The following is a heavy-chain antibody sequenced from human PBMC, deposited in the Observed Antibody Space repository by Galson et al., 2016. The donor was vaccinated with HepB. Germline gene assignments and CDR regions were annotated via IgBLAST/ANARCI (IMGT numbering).Heavy chain of an antibody. V-gene: IGHV2-5*02. CDR1: SVTTKRVD. D-gene: IGHD1-1*01. CDR2: IYWDEDK. CDR3: AHVRDGLELYFDS. Sequence: ALVKPTQTLTLTCSFSSVTTKRVDVGWIRQPPGKALEWLALIYWDEDKRYNPSLKSRLTITRDTSKNQVVLTMTNMDPVDTATYYCAHVRDGLELYFDSWGQGTLVTVSS. J-gene: IGHJ4*02.